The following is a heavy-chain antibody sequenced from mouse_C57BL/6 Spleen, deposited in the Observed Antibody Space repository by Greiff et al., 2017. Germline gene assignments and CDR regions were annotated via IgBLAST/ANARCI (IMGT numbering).Heavy chain of an antibody. Sequence: QVKLHQSGAELARLGASVKLSSKASGYTFTGYGKSGVKQRTGQGLEWIGEISPRSVTLYYNEKFKGKATLTADKSSSTVYMELRSLKYEDSAVYFCAEITTVVPYWGQGTTLTVSS. V-gene: IGHV1-81*01. CDR2: ISPRSVTL. CDR1: GYTFTGYG. CDR3: AEITTVVPY. D-gene: IGHD1-1*01. J-gene: IGHJ2*01.